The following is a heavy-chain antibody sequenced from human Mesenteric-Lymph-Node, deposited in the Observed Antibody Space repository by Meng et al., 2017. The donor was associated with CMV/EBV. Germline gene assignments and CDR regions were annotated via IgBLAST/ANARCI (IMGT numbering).Heavy chain of an antibody. Sequence: GESLKISCAASAFTFSSYAMHWVRQAPGKGLEWVAVISYDGSNKYYADSVKGRFTVSRDNSKNTLYLQMSSLRAEDTAVYYCAKGGYSDYGYTYYGLDIWGQGTTVTVSS. CDR2: ISYDGSNK. CDR1: AFTFSSYA. V-gene: IGHV3-30-3*01. D-gene: IGHD4-11*01. CDR3: AKGGYSDYGYTYYGLDI. J-gene: IGHJ6*02.